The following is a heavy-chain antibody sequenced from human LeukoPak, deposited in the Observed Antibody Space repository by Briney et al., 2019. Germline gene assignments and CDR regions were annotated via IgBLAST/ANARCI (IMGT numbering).Heavy chain of an antibody. D-gene: IGHD5-18*01. CDR3: AKGTLPRVYRYGYDLYYFDD. CDR2: INPSGGST. Sequence: ASVKASCKASGYTFTSYYMHWVRQAPGQGLEWMGIINPSGGSTSYAQKFQGRVTMTRDMSTSTVYMELSSLRAEDTAVYYCAKGTLPRVYRYGYDLYYFDDWGQGTLVTVSS. V-gene: IGHV1-46*01. J-gene: IGHJ4*02. CDR1: GYTFTSYY.